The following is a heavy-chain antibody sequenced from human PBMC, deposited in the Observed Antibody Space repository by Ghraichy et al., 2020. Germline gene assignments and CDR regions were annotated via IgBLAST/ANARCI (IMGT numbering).Heavy chain of an antibody. J-gene: IGHJ4*02. CDR3: ARGPEGSGSYYSY. CDR2: INHSGST. Sequence: ESLNISCAVYGGSFSGYYWSWIRQPPGKGLEWIGEINHSGSTNYNPSLKSRVTISVDTSKNQFSLKLSSVTAADTAVYYCARGPEGSGSYYSYWGQGTLVTVSS. V-gene: IGHV4-34*01. D-gene: IGHD3-10*01. CDR1: GGSFSGYY.